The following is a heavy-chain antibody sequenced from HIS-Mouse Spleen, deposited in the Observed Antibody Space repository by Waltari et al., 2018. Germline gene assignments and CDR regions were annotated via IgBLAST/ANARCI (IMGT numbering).Heavy chain of an antibody. J-gene: IGHJ4*02. CDR2: IYYSVST. CDR1: GGSISRSSYY. D-gene: IGHD6-13*01. V-gene: IGHV4-39*07. CDR3: ARDRGSSWYFDY. Sequence: QLQLQESGPGLVKPSEPLSLTCTGPGGSISRSSYYWGWIRAPPGKGLECIGSIYYSVSTYYNPSLKSRVTISVDTSKNQFSLKLSSVTAADTAVYYCARDRGSSWYFDYWGQGTLVTVSS.